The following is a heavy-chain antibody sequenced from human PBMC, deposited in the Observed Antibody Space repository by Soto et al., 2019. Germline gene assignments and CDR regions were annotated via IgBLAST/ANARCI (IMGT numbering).Heavy chain of an antibody. CDR2: IIPILGIA. CDR1: GGTFSSYT. Sequence: QVQLVQSGAEVKKPGSSVKVSCKASGGTFSSYTISWVRQAPGQGLEWLGRIIPILGIANYAQKFQGRVTITSDKSTSTAYMELSSLRSEDTAVYYCARTIGIVVVPAANLPAFDPWGQGTLVTVSS. J-gene: IGHJ5*02. D-gene: IGHD2-2*01. V-gene: IGHV1-69*02. CDR3: ARTIGIVVVPAANLPAFDP.